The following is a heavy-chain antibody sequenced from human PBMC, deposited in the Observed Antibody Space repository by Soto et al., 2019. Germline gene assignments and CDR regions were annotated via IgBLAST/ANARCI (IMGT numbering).Heavy chain of an antibody. CDR3: ASVCSSTSCYEDYYYYYGMDV. Sequence: SVKVSCKASGGTFSSYAISWVRQAPGQGLEWMGGIIPIFGTANYAQKFQGRVTITADESTSTAYMELSSLRSEDTAVYYCASVCSSTSCYEDYYYYYGMDVWGQGTTVTVSS. CDR2: IIPIFGTA. CDR1: GGTFSSYA. V-gene: IGHV1-69*13. D-gene: IGHD2-2*01. J-gene: IGHJ6*02.